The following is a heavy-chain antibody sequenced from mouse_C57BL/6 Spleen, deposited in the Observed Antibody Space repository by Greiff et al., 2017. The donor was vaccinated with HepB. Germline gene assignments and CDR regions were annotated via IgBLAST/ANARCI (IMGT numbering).Heavy chain of an antibody. CDR1: GYTFTSYG. CDR2: IYPRSGNT. J-gene: IGHJ3*01. Sequence: VQLQQSGAELARPGASVKLSCKASGYTFTSYGISWVKQRTGQGLEWIGEIYPRSGNTYYNEKFKGKATLTADESSSTAYMELRSLTSEDSAVYFCARDYYGSSPGAYWGQGTLVTVSA. CDR3: ARDYYGSSPGAY. V-gene: IGHV1-81*01. D-gene: IGHD1-1*01.